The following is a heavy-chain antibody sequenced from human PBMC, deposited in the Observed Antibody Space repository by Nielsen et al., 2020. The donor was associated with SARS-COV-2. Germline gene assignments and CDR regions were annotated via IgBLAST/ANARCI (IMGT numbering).Heavy chain of an antibody. CDR3: ARDSGALRFLEWLLDY. CDR1: GFTFDDYA. CDR2: ISWNSGSI. Sequence: GGSLRLSCAASGFTFDDYAMHWVRQAPGKGLEWVSGISWNSGSIGYADSVKGRFTISRDNSKNTLYLQMNSLRAEDTAVYYCARDSGALRFLEWLLDYWGQGTLVTVSS. J-gene: IGHJ4*02. V-gene: IGHV3-9*01. D-gene: IGHD3-3*01.